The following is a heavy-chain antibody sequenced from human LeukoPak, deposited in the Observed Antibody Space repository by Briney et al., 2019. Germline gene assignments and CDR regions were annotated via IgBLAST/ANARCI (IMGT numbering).Heavy chain of an antibody. CDR1: GYTFTSYY. Sequence: APVKVSCKASGYTFTSYYMHWVRQAPGQGLEWMGIINPSGGSTSYAQKFQGRVTMTRDTSTSKFYMELSSLRSEDTAVYYCARDLRDIVVLPAPGDIWGQGTMVTVSS. V-gene: IGHV1-46*01. CDR2: INPSGGST. D-gene: IGHD2-2*01. J-gene: IGHJ3*02. CDR3: ARDLRDIVVLPAPGDI.